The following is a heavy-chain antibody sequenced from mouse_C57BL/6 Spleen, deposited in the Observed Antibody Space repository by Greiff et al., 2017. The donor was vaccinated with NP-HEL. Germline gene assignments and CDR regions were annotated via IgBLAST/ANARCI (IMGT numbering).Heavy chain of an antibody. CDR3: GRLANWDGLAY. D-gene: IGHD4-1*01. J-gene: IGHJ3*01. CDR1: GYTFTSYW. CDR2: INPSNGGT. Sequence: QVHVKQPGTDLVKPGASVKLSCKASGYTFTSYWMHWVKQRPGQGLEWIGNINPSNGGTNYNEKFKSKATLTVDKSSSTAYMQLSSLTSEDSADYYCGRLANWDGLAYWGQGTLVTVSA. V-gene: IGHV1-53*01.